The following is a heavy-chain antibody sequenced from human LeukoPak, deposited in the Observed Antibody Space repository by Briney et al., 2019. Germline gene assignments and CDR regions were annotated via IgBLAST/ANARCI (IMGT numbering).Heavy chain of an antibody. V-gene: IGHV4-4*07. D-gene: IGHD5-18*01. CDR2: ICTSGST. J-gene: IGHJ4*02. Sequence: PSETLSLTCTVSGGSISSYYWSWIRQPAGKGLEWIGRICTSGSTNYNPSLKSRVTMSVDTSKNQFSLKLSSVTAADTAVYYCAGARYSYGKPYYFDYWGQGTLVTVSS. CDR1: GGSISSYY. CDR3: AGARYSYGKPYYFDY.